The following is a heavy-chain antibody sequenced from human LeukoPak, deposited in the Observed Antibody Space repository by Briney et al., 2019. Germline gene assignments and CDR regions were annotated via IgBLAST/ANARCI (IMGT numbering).Heavy chain of an antibody. Sequence: PSETLSLTCTVSGGSISSSSYYWGWIRQPPGRGLEWIASIYYSGSTYYNPSLKSRVTISVDTSKNQFSLKLSSVTAADTAVYYCARGHTANTGYYYYYMDVWGKGTTVTVSS. CDR2: IYYSGST. CDR1: GGSISSSSYY. V-gene: IGHV4-39*07. J-gene: IGHJ6*03. D-gene: IGHD5-18*01. CDR3: ARGHTANTGYYYYYMDV.